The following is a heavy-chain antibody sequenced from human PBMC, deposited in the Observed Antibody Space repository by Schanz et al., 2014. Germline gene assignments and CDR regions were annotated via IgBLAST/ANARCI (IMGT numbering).Heavy chain of an antibody. Sequence: EVQLVESGGGLIQPGGSLRLSCAVSGFTVSTNYMSWVRQAPGKGLEWVSSLYIGGGSTRYADSVKGRFIISRHSSKNTLFLQMNSLRADDTAVYFCARDEGRDGYNLAFDVWGQGTLVTVSS. J-gene: IGHJ3*01. CDR1: GFTVSTNY. CDR3: ARDEGRDGYNLAFDV. D-gene: IGHD5-12*01. V-gene: IGHV3-53*01. CDR2: LYIGGGST.